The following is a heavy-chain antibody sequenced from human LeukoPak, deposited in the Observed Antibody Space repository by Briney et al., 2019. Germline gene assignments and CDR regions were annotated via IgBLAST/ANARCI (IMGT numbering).Heavy chain of an antibody. V-gene: IGHV4-4*02. CDR1: GGSVASTNW. Sequence: SETLSLTCGVSGGSVASTNWWTWVRQPPGKGLEWIGGVHLDGTTNYNPSLKSRLTMSVGLSENHISLTLTSVTAADTAVYYCARVKGSANWNFRSGGYYGMDVWGQGTTVTVSS. CDR2: VHLDGTT. CDR3: ARVKGSANWNFRSGGYYGMDV. D-gene: IGHD1-7*01. J-gene: IGHJ6*02.